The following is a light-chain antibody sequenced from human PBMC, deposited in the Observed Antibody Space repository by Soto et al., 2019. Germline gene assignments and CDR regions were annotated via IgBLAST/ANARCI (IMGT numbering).Light chain of an antibody. CDR2: SAS. Sequence: DIQMTQSPSSLSASVGDRVTITCRASQSIDNYLNWYQQKSGKAPQLLIYSASHLQSGVPSRFSGGGYGTDFILTMSSLQPEDSAIYFCQQSITAPLTFGGGTKVEIK. V-gene: IGKV1-39*01. J-gene: IGKJ4*01. CDR1: QSIDNY. CDR3: QQSITAPLT.